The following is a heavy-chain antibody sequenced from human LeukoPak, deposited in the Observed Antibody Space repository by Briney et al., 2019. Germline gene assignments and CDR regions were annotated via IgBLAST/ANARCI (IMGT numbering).Heavy chain of an antibody. V-gene: IGHV3-48*01. CDR2: ISSSRSTI. Sequence: PGGSLRLSCAASGLTFSDYSMNWVRQAPGKGLEWVAYISSSRSTIYYADSVKGRFTISRDNAKNSLYLQMNSLRAEDTAVYYCAERFDYWGQGTLVTVSS. CDR1: GLTFSDYS. D-gene: IGHD6-25*01. CDR3: AERFDY. J-gene: IGHJ4*02.